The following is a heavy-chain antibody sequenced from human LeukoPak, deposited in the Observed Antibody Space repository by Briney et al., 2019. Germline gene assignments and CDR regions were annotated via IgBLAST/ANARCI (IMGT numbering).Heavy chain of an antibody. J-gene: IGHJ4*02. CDR2: IYYSGST. Sequence: SETLSLTCTVSGGSISSYYWSWIRQPPGKGLEWIGYIYYSGSTNYNPSLKSRVTISVDTSKNQFSLKLSSVTAADTAVYYCARERGSPNILDYWGQGTLVTVSS. CDR1: GGSISSYY. V-gene: IGHV4-59*01. D-gene: IGHD3-10*01. CDR3: ARERGSPNILDY.